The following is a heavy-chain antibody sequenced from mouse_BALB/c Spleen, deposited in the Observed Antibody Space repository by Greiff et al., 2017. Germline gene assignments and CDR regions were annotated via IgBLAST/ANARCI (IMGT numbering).Heavy chain of an antibody. Sequence: EVQLQQSGPELVKPGASVKISCKASGYTFTDYNMHWVKQSHGKSLEWIGYIYPYNGGTGYNQKFKSKATLTVDSSSSTAYMELRSLTSEDSAVYYCARCDSSGYFDYWGQGTTLTVSS. V-gene: IGHV1S29*02. J-gene: IGHJ2*01. CDR3: ARCDSSGYFDY. D-gene: IGHD3-1*01. CDR1: GYTFTDYN. CDR2: IYPYNGGT.